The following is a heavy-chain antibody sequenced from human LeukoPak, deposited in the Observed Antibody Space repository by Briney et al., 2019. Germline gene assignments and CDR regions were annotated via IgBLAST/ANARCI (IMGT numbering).Heavy chain of an antibody. D-gene: IGHD5-24*01. CDR1: GYTFTGYY. CDR2: INPNSGGT. CDR3: ARAMMAGELFDY. V-gene: IGHV1-2*02. Sequence: ASVKVSCKASGYTFTGYYMHWVRQAPGQGLEWMGWINPNSGGTNYAQKFQGRVTMTRDTSISTAYMELSRLGSDDTAVYYCARAMMAGELFDYWGQGTLVTVSS. J-gene: IGHJ4*02.